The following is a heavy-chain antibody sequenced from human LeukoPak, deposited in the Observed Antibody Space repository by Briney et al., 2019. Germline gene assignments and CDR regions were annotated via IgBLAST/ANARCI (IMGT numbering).Heavy chain of an antibody. Sequence: GGSLRLSCAASGFTFSSYGMHWVRQAPGKGLEWVAFIRYDGSNKYYADSVKGRFTISRDNSKNTLYLQMNSLRAEDTAVYYCARDVVEMATLYNFDYWGQGTLVTVSS. CDR3: ARDVVEMATLYNFDY. J-gene: IGHJ4*02. V-gene: IGHV3-30*02. CDR2: IRYDGSNK. D-gene: IGHD5-24*01. CDR1: GFTFSSYG.